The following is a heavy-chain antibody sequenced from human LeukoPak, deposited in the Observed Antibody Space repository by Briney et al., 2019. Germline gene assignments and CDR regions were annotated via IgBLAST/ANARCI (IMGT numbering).Heavy chain of an antibody. Sequence: PSETLSLTCSVSGGSISGYHWSWIRQPPGKGLEWIGYISYRGITNFNPALKSRVTISVDTSKNQFSLKLRSVTAADTAVYYCARDRTSGSRAYYGMDVWGQGTTVTVSS. CDR3: ARDRTSGSRAYYGMDV. D-gene: IGHD1-26*01. J-gene: IGHJ6*02. CDR1: GGSISGYH. V-gene: IGHV4-59*01. CDR2: ISYRGIT.